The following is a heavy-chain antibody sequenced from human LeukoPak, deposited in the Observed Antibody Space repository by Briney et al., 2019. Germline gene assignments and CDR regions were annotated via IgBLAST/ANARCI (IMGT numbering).Heavy chain of an antibody. CDR1: GFTFSSYW. CDR3: ARRVAFGEYFEY. J-gene: IGHJ4*02. CDR2: IKHDGSEK. D-gene: IGHD3-10*01. Sequence: GGSLRLSCEASGFTFSSYWMSWVRQAPGKGLEWVAYIKHDGSEKYYADSVKGRFTISRDNAKNSLYLQITSLTVEDTAVYYCARRVAFGEYFEYWGQGTLVTVSS. V-gene: IGHV3-7*03.